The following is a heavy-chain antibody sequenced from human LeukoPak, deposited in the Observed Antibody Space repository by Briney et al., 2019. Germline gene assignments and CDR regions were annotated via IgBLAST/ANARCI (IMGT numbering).Heavy chain of an antibody. CDR1: GFTFSSYS. CDR2: ISSSSSTI. D-gene: IGHD1-26*01. Sequence: GGSLRLSCAASGFTFSSYSMNWVRQAPGKGLEWVSYISSSSSTIYYADSVKGRFTISRDNAKNSLYLQMNSLRDEDTAVYYRARAWYSWGYYFDYWGQGALVTVSS. CDR3: ARAWYSWGYYFDY. V-gene: IGHV3-48*02. J-gene: IGHJ4*02.